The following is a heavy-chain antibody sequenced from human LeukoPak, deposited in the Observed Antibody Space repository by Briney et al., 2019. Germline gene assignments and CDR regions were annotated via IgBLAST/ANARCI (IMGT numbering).Heavy chain of an antibody. Sequence: GGSLRLSCAASGFTFSSYSMNWVRQAPGKGLEWVSYISSSSSTIYYADSVKGRFTISRDNAKNSLYLQMNSLRAEDTAVYYCATAAISYYYGMDVWGQGTTVTVSS. V-gene: IGHV3-48*01. J-gene: IGHJ6*02. CDR1: GFTFSSYS. D-gene: IGHD5-24*01. CDR3: ATAAISYYYGMDV. CDR2: ISSSSSTI.